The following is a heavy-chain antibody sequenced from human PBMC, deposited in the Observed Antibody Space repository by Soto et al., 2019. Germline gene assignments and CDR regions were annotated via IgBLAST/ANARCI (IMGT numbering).Heavy chain of an antibody. Sequence: ASVKVSCKASGYTFTGYYMHWVRQAPGQGLEWMGWINPNSGGTNYAQKFQGRVTMTRDTSISTAYMELSRLRSDDTAVYYCARDRMIVVVITSRDYYYGMDVWGQGTTVTVS. CDR3: ARDRMIVVVITSRDYYYGMDV. J-gene: IGHJ6*02. CDR1: GYTFTGYY. D-gene: IGHD3-22*01. V-gene: IGHV1-2*02. CDR2: INPNSGGT.